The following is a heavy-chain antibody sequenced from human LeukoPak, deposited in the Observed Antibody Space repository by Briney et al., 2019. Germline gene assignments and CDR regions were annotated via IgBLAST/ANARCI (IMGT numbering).Heavy chain of an antibody. D-gene: IGHD1-26*01. CDR3: TKGIEGSTKFDY. J-gene: IGHJ4*02. Sequence: GGTLRLSCIASGFTFTSYGLSWVRQAPGKGLEWVSGINNSGGTTYYADSVKGRFTISRDNSKNTLYLQMNSLRAEDTAVYYCTKGIEGSTKFDYWGQRTLVTVSS. V-gene: IGHV3-23*01. CDR2: INNSGGTT. CDR1: GFTFTSYG.